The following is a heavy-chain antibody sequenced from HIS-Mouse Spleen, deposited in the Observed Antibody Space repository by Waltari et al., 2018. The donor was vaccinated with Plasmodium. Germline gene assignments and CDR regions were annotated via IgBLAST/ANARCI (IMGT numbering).Heavy chain of an antibody. CDR1: GYTFTGYY. J-gene: IGHJ1*01. Sequence: QVQLVQSGAEVKKPGASVKVSCKASGYTFTGYYMHWVRQAPGQGLEWMGWINPNSGGTNYAQKFQGRVTMTRDTSISPAYMELIRLRCDDTAVYYCARVLGYKAAAGTFVEYFQHWGQGTLVTVSS. V-gene: IGHV1-2*02. CDR2: INPNSGGT. CDR3: ARVLGYKAAAGTFVEYFQH. D-gene: IGHD6-13*01.